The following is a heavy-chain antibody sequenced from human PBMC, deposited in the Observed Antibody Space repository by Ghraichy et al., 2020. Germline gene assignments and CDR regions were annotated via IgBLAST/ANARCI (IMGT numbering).Heavy chain of an antibody. D-gene: IGHD2-2*01. CDR3: ARGRPDGGYFDL. CDR1: GFTFSSYS. Sequence: GGSLRLSCAASGFTFSSYSMNWVRQAPGKGLEWVSSISSSSSYIYYADSVKGRFTISRDNAKNSLYLQMNSLRAEDTAVYYCARGRPDGGYFDLWGRGTLVTVSS. V-gene: IGHV3-21*01. CDR2: ISSSSSYI. J-gene: IGHJ2*01.